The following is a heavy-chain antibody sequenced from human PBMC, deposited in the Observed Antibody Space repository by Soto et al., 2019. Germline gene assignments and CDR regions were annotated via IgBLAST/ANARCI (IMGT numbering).Heavy chain of an antibody. CDR1: GFTFSTYW. V-gene: IGHV3-7*01. Sequence: EVQVVESGVGLVQPGGSLRLSCAVSGFTFSTYWMTWVRQAPGKGLEWVAYMNQDGSRIYYVDSVRGRFTISRDNAKNSLYLQMNSLRVDETAVYYCASDRGPNTPDYWGQGTLVTVSS. CDR2: MNQDGSRI. J-gene: IGHJ4*02. D-gene: IGHD2-2*02. CDR3: ASDRGPNTPDY.